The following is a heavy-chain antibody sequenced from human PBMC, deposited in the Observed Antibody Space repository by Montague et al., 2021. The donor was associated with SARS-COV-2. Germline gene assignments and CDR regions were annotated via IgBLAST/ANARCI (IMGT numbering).Heavy chain of an antibody. CDR1: GGSIGSSHHY. CDR2: MYYSGST. CDR3: GRGILSASSNPFDC. Sequence: SETLSLTCTVSGGSIGSSHHYWGWIRQPPGKGLEWIGAMYYSGSTWFNPSLKSRVTISVDTSKNQLSLNLSSVTAADTAVYYCGRGILSASSNPFDCWGPGTLVTVSS. J-gene: IGHJ4*02. D-gene: IGHD3-16*01. V-gene: IGHV4-39*07.